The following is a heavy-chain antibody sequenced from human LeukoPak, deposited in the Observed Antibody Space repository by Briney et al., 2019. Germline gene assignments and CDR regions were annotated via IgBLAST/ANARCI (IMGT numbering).Heavy chain of an antibody. V-gene: IGHV1-2*04. Sequence: ASVKVSCKASGYTFTGYYMHWVRQAPGQGLEWMGWINPNSGGTNYAQKFQGWVTMTRDTSISTAYMELSRLRSDDTAVYYCARSVASYYGPGNAFDIWGQGTMVTVSS. D-gene: IGHD1-26*01. J-gene: IGHJ3*02. CDR1: GYTFTGYY. CDR2: INPNSGGT. CDR3: ARSVASYYGPGNAFDI.